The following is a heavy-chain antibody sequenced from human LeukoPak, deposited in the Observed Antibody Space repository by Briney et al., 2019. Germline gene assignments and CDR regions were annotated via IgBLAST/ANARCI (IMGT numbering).Heavy chain of an antibody. CDR3: ARIYISSWYMDY. J-gene: IGHJ4*02. CDR2: IEQDGSEK. CDR1: GFTFRSYC. Sequence: GGSLRLSCAASGFTFRSYCMSWVRQAPGKGLEWVANIEQDGSEKYYVDSVKGRFTISRDNAKNSLYLQMNSLRAEDTAVYYCARIYISSWYMDYWGQGTLVTVSS. D-gene: IGHD6-13*01. V-gene: IGHV3-7*01.